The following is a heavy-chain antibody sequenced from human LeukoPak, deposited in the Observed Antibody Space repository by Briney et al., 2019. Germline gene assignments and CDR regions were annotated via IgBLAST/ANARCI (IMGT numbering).Heavy chain of an antibody. V-gene: IGHV3-30*02. CDR2: IRYDGSNK. D-gene: IGHD5-24*01. CDR3: ARERWLRRPFDY. Sequence: GGSLRLSCAAPGFTFSSYGMHWVRQAPGKGLEWVAFIRYDGSNKYYADSVKGRFTISRDNAKNSLYLQMNSLRAEDTAVYYCARERWLRRPFDYWGQGTLVTVSS. J-gene: IGHJ4*02. CDR1: GFTFSSYG.